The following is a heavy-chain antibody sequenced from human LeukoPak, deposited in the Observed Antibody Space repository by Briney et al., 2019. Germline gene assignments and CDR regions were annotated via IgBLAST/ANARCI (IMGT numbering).Heavy chain of an antibody. Sequence: GGSLRLSCAASEFTFSSYWMRWVRQAPGKGLEWVGFIRSKAYGGTTEYAASVKGRFTISRDDSKSISYLQMNSLKTEDTAVYYCTRVGDTAMITIYYYCYMDVWGKGTTVTISS. CDR1: EFTFSSYW. CDR3: TRVGDTAMITIYYYCYMDV. D-gene: IGHD5-18*01. CDR2: IRSKAYGGTT. V-gene: IGHV3-49*04. J-gene: IGHJ6*03.